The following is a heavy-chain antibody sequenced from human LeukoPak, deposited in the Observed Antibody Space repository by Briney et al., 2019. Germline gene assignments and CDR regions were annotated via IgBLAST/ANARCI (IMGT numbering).Heavy chain of an antibody. J-gene: IGHJ4*02. V-gene: IGHV4-4*07. D-gene: IGHD3-22*01. CDR2: IYTSGST. Sequence: PSETLSLTCTVSGGSISGYYWSWLRQPAGKGLEWIGRIYTSGSTNYNPSLKSRVTMSVDTSKNQFSLRLSSVTAADTAVYYCARTRGGSSGYYFDSWGQGTLVTVSS. CDR3: ARTRGGSSGYYFDS. CDR1: GGSISGYY.